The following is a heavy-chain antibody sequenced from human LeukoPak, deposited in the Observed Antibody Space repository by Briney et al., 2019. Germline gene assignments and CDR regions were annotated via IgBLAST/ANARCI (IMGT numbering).Heavy chain of an antibody. CDR1: GFTFSSYG. J-gene: IGHJ3*02. CDR2: IWYDGSNK. V-gene: IGHV3-33*01. Sequence: PGGSLRLSCAASGFTFSSYGMHWVRQAPGKGLEWVAVIWYDGSNKYYADSVKGRFTISRDNSKNTLYLQMNSLRAEDTAVYYCARVGDYGDYYDAFDIWGQGTMVTVSS. CDR3: ARVGDYGDYYDAFDI. D-gene: IGHD4-17*01.